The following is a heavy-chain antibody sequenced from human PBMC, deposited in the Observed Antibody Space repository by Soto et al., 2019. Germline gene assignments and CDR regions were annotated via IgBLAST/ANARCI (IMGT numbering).Heavy chain of an antibody. CDR3: TTLRVYYDILTGYPWDFDY. D-gene: IGHD3-9*01. V-gene: IGHV3-15*01. Sequence: LRLSCAASGFTFSNAWMSWVRQAPGKGLEWVGRIKSKTDGGTTDYAAPVKGRFTISRDDSKNTLYLQMNSLKTEDTAVYYCTTLRVYYDILTGYPWDFDYWGQGTLVTVSS. CDR1: GFTFSNAW. CDR2: IKSKTDGGTT. J-gene: IGHJ4*02.